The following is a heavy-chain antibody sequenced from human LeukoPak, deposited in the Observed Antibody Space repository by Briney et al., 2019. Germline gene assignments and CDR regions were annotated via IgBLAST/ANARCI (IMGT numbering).Heavy chain of an antibody. CDR1: GFTFSSYS. CDR2: ISTSSSYI. D-gene: IGHD2-15*01. J-gene: IGHJ5*02. CDR3: ARGADGVSSNSRGWFDP. Sequence: GGSLRLSCAASGFTFSSYSMNWVRQAPGKGLEWVSSISTSSSYIYYADSVKGRFTISRDNAKNSLYLQMNSLRAEDTAVYSCARGADGVSSNSRGWFDPWGQGTLVTVSS. V-gene: IGHV3-21*01.